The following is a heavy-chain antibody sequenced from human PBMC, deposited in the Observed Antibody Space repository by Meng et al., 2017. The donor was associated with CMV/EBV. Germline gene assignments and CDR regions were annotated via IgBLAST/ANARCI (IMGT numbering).Heavy chain of an antibody. CDR1: GYTFTSYG. V-gene: IGHV1-18*01. D-gene: IGHD3-10*01. CDR2: ISAYNGNT. J-gene: IGHJ4*02. CDR3: ARAWVGEEYYFDY. Sequence: QVQHVPSGAEGKKAGAAVKVSFKASGYTFTSYGISWVRQDPGQGLEWMGWISAYNGNTNYAQKLQGRVTMTTDTSTSTAYMELRSLRSDDTAVYYCARAWVGEEYYFDYWGQGTLVTVSS.